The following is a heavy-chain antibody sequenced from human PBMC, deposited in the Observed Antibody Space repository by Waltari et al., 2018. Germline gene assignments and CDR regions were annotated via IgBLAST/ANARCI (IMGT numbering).Heavy chain of an antibody. Sequence: QVQLVQSGAEVKKPGSSVKVSCKASGGTFSSYAISWVRQAPGPGLEWMGGIIPIFGTANYAQKFQGRVTITADKSTSTAYMELSSLRSEDTAVYYCARDQAYCSSTSCYGSYFQHWGQGTLVTVSS. V-gene: IGHV1-69*14. D-gene: IGHD2-2*01. CDR2: IIPIFGTA. CDR1: GGTFSSYA. CDR3: ARDQAYCSSTSCYGSYFQH. J-gene: IGHJ1*01.